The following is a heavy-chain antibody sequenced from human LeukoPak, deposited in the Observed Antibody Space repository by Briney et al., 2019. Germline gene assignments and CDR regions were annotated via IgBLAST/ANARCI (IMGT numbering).Heavy chain of an antibody. V-gene: IGHV3-30-3*02. CDR2: ISYDGSNK. Sequence: GGSLRLSCAASGFTFSSYAMHWVRQAPGKGLEWVAVISYDGSNKYYADSVKGRFTISRDNSKNTLYLQMNSLRAEDTAVYYCAKLAAGLLYGMDVWGQGTTVTVSS. CDR1: GFTFSSYA. J-gene: IGHJ6*02. CDR3: AKLAAGLLYGMDV. D-gene: IGHD3-22*01.